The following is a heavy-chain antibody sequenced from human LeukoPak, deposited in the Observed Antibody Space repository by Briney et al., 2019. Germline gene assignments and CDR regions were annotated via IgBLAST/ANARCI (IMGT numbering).Heavy chain of an antibody. V-gene: IGHV3-30*02. CDR3: AKGEYYGSGGVDV. J-gene: IGHJ6*04. CDR2: IWYDGSKK. D-gene: IGHD3-10*01. Sequence: GGSLRLSCAASGFTFSSFGMHWVRQAPGKGLEWVAFIWYDGSKKDYADSVKGRFTISRDNSENTLYLQMNSLRAEDTAVYYCAKGEYYGSGGVDVWGKGTTVTISS. CDR1: GFTFSSFG.